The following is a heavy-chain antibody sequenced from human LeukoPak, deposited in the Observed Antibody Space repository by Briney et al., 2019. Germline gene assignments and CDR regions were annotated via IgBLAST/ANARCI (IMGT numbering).Heavy chain of an antibody. CDR1: GGSISIYY. J-gene: IGHJ3*02. CDR2: IYTSGST. V-gene: IGHV4-4*07. D-gene: IGHD2-15*01. Sequence: KPSETLSLTCTVSGGSISIYYWSWIRQPAGKGLEWIGRIYTSGSTNYNPSLKSRVTVSVDKSKNQFSLKLSSVTAADTDVYYCARGAAKKAFDIWGQGKMVPVSS. CDR3: ARGAAKKAFDI.